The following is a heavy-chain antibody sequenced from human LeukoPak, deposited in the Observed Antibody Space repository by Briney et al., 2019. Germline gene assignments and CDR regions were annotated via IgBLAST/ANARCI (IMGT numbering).Heavy chain of an antibody. V-gene: IGHV3-33*06. D-gene: IGHD3-16*02. CDR2: IWYDGSSK. J-gene: IGHJ6*02. Sequence: GGSLRLSCAASGFSFSAYGVHWVRQAPGKGLEWVAVIWYDGSSKDYADSVKGRFTISRDNSKNTLYLQMNSLRAEDTAVYYCAKGLATLRIAHGMDVWGQGTTVTVSS. CDR1: GFSFSAYG. CDR3: AKGLATLRIAHGMDV.